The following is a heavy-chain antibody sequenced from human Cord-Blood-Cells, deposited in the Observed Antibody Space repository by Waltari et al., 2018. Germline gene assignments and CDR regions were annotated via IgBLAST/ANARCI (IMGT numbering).Heavy chain of an antibody. CDR3: ARAGYDSSGYYFDY. Sequence: QVQLVESGGGVVQPGRSLRLSCAASGFTFSSYAIHWVRQAPGKGLEWVAVISYDGSNKYYADSVKGRFTISRDNSKNTLYLQMNSLRAEDTAVYYCARAGYDSSGYYFDYWGQGTLVTVSS. V-gene: IGHV3-30*04. CDR2: ISYDGSNK. CDR1: GFTFSSYA. J-gene: IGHJ4*02. D-gene: IGHD3-22*01.